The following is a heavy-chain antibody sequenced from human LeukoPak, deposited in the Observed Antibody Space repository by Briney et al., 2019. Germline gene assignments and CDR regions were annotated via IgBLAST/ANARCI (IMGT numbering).Heavy chain of an antibody. V-gene: IGHV3-13*04. CDR1: GFTFSRYD. CDR2: IGVAGDG. D-gene: IGHD3-22*01. CDR3: AREPVDYDSSTGYFDL. Sequence: PVGSLRLSCAASGFTFSRYDMHWVRQATGKGLEWVSAIGVAGDGYYPASAQGRFTISRENAKNSLYLQMNSLRAGDTAVYYCAREPVDYDSSTGYFDLWGGRT. J-gene: IGHJ2*01.